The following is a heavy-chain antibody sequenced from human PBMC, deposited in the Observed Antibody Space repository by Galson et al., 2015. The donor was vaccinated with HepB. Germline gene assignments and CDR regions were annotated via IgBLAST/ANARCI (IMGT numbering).Heavy chain of an antibody. D-gene: IGHD3-10*01. Sequence: SVKVSCKASGYTFTTYSMHWVRQAPGQRPEWIAWINAGHSNTKYSKTFQDRFTITRDKSASTAYMEMSSLRSEDTALYYCARDPGISFGALLQPLDDWGQGTLVTVSS. CDR2: INAGHSNT. V-gene: IGHV1-3*01. J-gene: IGHJ4*02. CDR1: GYTFTTYS. CDR3: ARDPGISFGALLQPLDD.